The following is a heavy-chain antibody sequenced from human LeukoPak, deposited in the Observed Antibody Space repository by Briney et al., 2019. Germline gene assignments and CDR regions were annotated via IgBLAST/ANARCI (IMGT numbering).Heavy chain of an antibody. CDR3: ARDPVVVAATGTDY. D-gene: IGHD2-15*01. CDR1: GFTFSDYY. CDR2: ITSSGSST. J-gene: IGHJ4*02. V-gene: IGHV3-11*01. Sequence: GGSLRLSCAASGFTFSDYYMSWIRQAPGKGLEWISYITSSGSSTNYADSVKGRFTISRDNAKNSVVLQMNSLRSEDTAVYYCARDPVVVAATGTDYWGQGTLVTVSS.